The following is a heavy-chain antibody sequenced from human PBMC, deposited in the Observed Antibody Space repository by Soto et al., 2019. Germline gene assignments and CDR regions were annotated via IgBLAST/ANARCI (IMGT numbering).Heavy chain of an antibody. V-gene: IGHV3-48*02. J-gene: IGHJ6*02. CDR1: GFTFSSYW. D-gene: IGHD3-10*01. CDR2: ISSSSSTI. CDR3: ARDRGVREPYGMDV. Sequence: GGSLRLSCAASGFTFSSYWMSWVRQAPGKGLEWVSYISSSSSTIYYADSVKGRFTISRDNAKNSLYLQMNSLRDEDTAVYYCARDRGVREPYGMDVWGQGTTVTVSS.